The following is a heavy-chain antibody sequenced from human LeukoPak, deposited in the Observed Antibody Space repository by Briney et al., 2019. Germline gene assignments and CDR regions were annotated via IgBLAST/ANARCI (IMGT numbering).Heavy chain of an antibody. D-gene: IGHD4-17*01. CDR2: ISSSSSYT. Sequence: GGSLRLSCAASGFTFSSYSMNWVRQAPGKGLEWVSSISSSSSYTYYADSVKGRFTISRDNAKNSLYLQMNSLRAEDTAVYYCARDSEPTDYGDHPDAFDIWGQGTMVTVSS. V-gene: IGHV3-21*01. CDR3: ARDSEPTDYGDHPDAFDI. J-gene: IGHJ3*02. CDR1: GFTFSSYS.